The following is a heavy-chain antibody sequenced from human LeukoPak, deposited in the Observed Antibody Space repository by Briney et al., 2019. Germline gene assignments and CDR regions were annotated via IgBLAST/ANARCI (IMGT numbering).Heavy chain of an antibody. Sequence: GGSLRLSCAASGFTVSSNYMSWVRQAPGKRLEWVSVIYSGGSTYYADSVKGRFTISRDNSKNTLYLQMNSLRAEDTAVYYCASAQVGAAAVDYWGQGTLVTVSS. CDR1: GFTVSSNY. CDR2: IYSGGST. J-gene: IGHJ4*02. V-gene: IGHV3-66*01. CDR3: ASAQVGAAAVDY. D-gene: IGHD1-26*01.